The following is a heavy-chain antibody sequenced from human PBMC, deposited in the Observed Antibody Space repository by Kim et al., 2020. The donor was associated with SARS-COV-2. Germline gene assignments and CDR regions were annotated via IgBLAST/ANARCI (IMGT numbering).Heavy chain of an antibody. CDR1: GYTFNTYA. CDR3: ARDHRNSSGYYSFDY. D-gene: IGHD3-22*01. Sequence: ASVKVSCKTSGYTFNTYALHWVRQAPGQRLDWMGWINGVNGYTEYSQNFQGRVTFTKDTSAKTAYLELSSLTSEDTAVYYCARDHRNSSGYYSFDYWGQGTLVTVSS. V-gene: IGHV1-3*01. CDR2: INGVNGYT. J-gene: IGHJ4*02.